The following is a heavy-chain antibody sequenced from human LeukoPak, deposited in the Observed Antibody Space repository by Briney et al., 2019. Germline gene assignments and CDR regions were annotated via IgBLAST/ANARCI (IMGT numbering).Heavy chain of an antibody. D-gene: IGHD4-17*01. J-gene: IGHJ3*02. CDR3: ARDRDYGGNPDAFDI. Sequence: ASVKVSCKASGYTFTSYYMHWVRQAPGQGLEWMGIINPSGGSTSYAQKFQGRVTMTRDTSTSTVYMELSRLRPDDTAVYYCARDRDYGGNPDAFDIWGQGTMVTVSS. V-gene: IGHV1-46*01. CDR1: GYTFTSYY. CDR2: INPSGGST.